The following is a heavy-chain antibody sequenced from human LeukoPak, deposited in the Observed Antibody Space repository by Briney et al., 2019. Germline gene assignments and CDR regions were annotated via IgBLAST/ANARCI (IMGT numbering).Heavy chain of an antibody. J-gene: IGHJ4*02. V-gene: IGHV4-59*01. CDR2: IYYNGNS. CDR1: GDSISAYC. Sequence: SETLSLTCTVSGDSISAYCWSWIRQPPGKGLEWLGYIYYNGNSIYNPSLKGRVSISTDTSKYQVFLQLRSLTAADTAMYYCARAPRGVGVTALDYWGQGTLVTVSS. CDR3: ARAPRGVGVTALDY. D-gene: IGHD1-26*01.